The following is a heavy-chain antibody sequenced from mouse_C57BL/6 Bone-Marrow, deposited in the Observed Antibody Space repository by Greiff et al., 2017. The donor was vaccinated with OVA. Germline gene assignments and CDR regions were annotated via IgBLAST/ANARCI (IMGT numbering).Heavy chain of an antibody. CDR1: GYSFTGYF. J-gene: IGHJ3*01. Sequence: VQLQQSGPELVKPGDSVKISCKASGYSFTGYFMNWVMHSHGKSLEWIGRINPYNGDTFYNQKFKGKATLTVDKSSSTAHMELRSLTSEDTAVYYCARVGLLLGFADWGQGTLVTVSA. D-gene: IGHD2-13*01. CDR3: ARVGLLLGFAD. V-gene: IGHV1-20*01. CDR2: INPYNGDT.